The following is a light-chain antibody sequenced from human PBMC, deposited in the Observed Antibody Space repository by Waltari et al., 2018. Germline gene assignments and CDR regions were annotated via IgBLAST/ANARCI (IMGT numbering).Light chain of an antibody. V-gene: IGLV2-8*01. CDR3: SSCAGSDNHVV. CDR2: EVD. J-gene: IGLJ2*01. Sequence: QSALTQPPSASGSPGQSVTISCTGTSSDVGGYNYVSWYQQHPGKAPKLMIYEVDKRPSGVPERFSGAKSFNTASLTVSGLNAYDEADSSCSSCAGSDNHVVFGGGTNLTIL. CDR1: SSDVGGYNY.